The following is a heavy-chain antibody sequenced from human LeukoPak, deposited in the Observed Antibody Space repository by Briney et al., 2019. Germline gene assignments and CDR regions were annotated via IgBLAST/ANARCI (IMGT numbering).Heavy chain of an antibody. V-gene: IGHV1-69*04. CDR3: ARAGVADAFDI. CDR2: IIPILGIA. D-gene: IGHD2-8*01. Sequence: SVKVSCKASGGTFSSYAISWVRQAPGPGLEWMGRIIPILGIANYAQKFQGRVTITADKSTSTAYVELSSLRSKDTAVYYCARAGVADAFDIWGQGTMVTVSS. J-gene: IGHJ3*02. CDR1: GGTFSSYA.